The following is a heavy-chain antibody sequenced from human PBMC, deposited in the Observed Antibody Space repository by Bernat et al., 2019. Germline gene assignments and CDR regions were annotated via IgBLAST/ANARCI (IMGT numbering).Heavy chain of an antibody. D-gene: IGHD7-27*01. CDR3: AREWGNDAFDM. CDR1: GDSITDRNW. J-gene: IGHJ3*02. Sequence: QVQLQESGPGLVMPSGTLSLTCAVSGDSITDRNWWSWVRQPPGKGLEWIGEIYHSGITNYNPSLKSRFTISVDKSKNQLSLKLSSVTAADTAVYYCAREWGNDAFDMWGQGTMVTVSS. V-gene: IGHV4-4*02. CDR2: IYHSGIT.